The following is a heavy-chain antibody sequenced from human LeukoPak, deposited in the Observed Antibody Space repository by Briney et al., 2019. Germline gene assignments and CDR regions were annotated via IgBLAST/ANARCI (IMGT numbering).Heavy chain of an antibody. V-gene: IGHV3-64D*06. Sequence: PGGSLRLSYSASGFTFSYYAMHWVRQAPGKGLEHVSGISSNGGTTYYADSVKGRFTISRDNSKNTLYLQMSSLRAEDTAVYYCVKDYETINWGRLDYWGQGTLVTVSS. CDR2: ISSNGGTT. CDR1: GFTFSYYA. J-gene: IGHJ4*02. D-gene: IGHD7-27*01. CDR3: VKDYETINWGRLDY.